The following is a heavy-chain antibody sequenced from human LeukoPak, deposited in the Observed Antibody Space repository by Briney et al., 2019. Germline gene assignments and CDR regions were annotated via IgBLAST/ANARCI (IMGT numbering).Heavy chain of an antibody. CDR3: AREILRYSSGWYYFDY. Sequence: SVKVSCKASGGTFSSYAISWVRQAPGQGLEWMGGIIPIFGTANYAQKFQGRVTITTDESTSTAYMELSSLRSEDTAVYYCAREILRYSSGWYYFDYWGQGILVTVSS. CDR1: GGTFSSYA. V-gene: IGHV1-69*05. CDR2: IIPIFGTA. J-gene: IGHJ4*02. D-gene: IGHD6-19*01.